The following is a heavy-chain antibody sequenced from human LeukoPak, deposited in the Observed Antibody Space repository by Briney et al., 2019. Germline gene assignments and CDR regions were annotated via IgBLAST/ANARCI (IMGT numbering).Heavy chain of an antibody. CDR1: GGSFSGYY. V-gene: IGHV4-34*01. Sequence: PSKTLSLTCAVYGGSFSGYYWSWIRQPPGKGLEWIGEINHSGSTNYSPSLKSRVTLSVDTSKNQFSLRLSSVTAADTAVFYCAANSADYNTLGSSYKVWGQGTLVTVSS. CDR2: INHSGST. J-gene: IGHJ4*02. CDR3: AANSADYNTLGSSYKV. D-gene: IGHD3-10*01.